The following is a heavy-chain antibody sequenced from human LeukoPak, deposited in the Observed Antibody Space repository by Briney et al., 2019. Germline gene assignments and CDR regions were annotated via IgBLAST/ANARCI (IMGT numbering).Heavy chain of an antibody. D-gene: IGHD6-25*01. CDR2: INHSGST. V-gene: IGHV4-34*01. CDR1: GGSFSGYY. Sequence: SETLSLTCAVYGGSFSGYYWSWIRQPPGKGLEWIGEINHSGSTNYNPSLKSRVAISVDTSKNQFSLKLSSVTAADTAVYYCARETLHAAALDYWGQGTLVTVSS. J-gene: IGHJ4*02. CDR3: ARETLHAAALDY.